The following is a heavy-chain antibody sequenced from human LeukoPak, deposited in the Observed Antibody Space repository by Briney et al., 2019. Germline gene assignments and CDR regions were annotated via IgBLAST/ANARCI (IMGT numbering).Heavy chain of an antibody. V-gene: IGHV5-51*01. D-gene: IGHD2-2*01. J-gene: IGHJ4*02. CDR1: GYRFPTYW. CDR3: ARRQGCSSTSCPPDY. Sequence: GESLKISCRGSGYRFPTYWIGWVRQMPGKGLEWMGIIYPVDSDTRYTPSFQGQVTMSADKSINTAYLQWSSLKASDTAMYYCARRQGCSSTSCPPDYWGQGALVTVSP. CDR2: IYPVDSDT.